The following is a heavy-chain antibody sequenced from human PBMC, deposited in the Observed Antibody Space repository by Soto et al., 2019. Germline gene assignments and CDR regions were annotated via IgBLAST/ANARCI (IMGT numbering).Heavy chain of an antibody. J-gene: IGHJ4*02. D-gene: IGHD3-16*01. V-gene: IGHV3-74*01. Sequence: PGGSLRLSCAASGFTFSSYGMHWVRQAPGKGLVWVSRINSDGSRTNYADSVRGRFNISRDNAKSTMYLQMNSLRAEDTAVYYCERRTSESHYDFDYWGQGTMVTVSS. CDR1: GFTFSSYG. CDR2: INSDGSRT. CDR3: ERRTSESHYDFDY.